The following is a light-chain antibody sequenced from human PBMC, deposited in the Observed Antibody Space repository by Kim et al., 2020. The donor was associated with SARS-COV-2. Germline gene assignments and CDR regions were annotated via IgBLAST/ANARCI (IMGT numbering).Light chain of an antibody. CDR1: QPIGRS. Sequence: SASVGATVSLTCRASQPIGRSLNWYRQKPGKAPEVLICSAWTLERGVPSRFSGSGSGTDFTLTINSLQPEDFATYYCQQTDIVIWTFGPGTKVE. CDR2: SAW. V-gene: IGKV1-39*01. J-gene: IGKJ1*01. CDR3: QQTDIVIWT.